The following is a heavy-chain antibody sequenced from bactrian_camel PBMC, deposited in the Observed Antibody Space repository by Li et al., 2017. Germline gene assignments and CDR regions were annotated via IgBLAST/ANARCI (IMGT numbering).Heavy chain of an antibody. V-gene: IGHV3S55*01. Sequence: HVQLVESGGGSVQAGESLRLSCEASGYRYASYCMGWFRQAPGKEREEVARIENDGTISYADSVKGRFTVSADNTRNRMYLQMDSLIPDDTATYHCAARTKFTELVCSIDEGTQVTVS. J-gene: IGHJ4*01. CDR1: GYRYASYC. CDR2: IENDGTI. D-gene: IGHD7*01.